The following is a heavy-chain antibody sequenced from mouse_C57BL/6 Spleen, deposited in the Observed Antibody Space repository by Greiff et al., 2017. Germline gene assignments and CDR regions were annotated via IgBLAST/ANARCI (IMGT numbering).Heavy chain of an antibody. Sequence: VKLVESGPELVKPGASVKISCKASGYAFSSSWMNWVKQRPGTGLEWIGRIYPGDGDTNYNGKFKGKATLTADKSSSTAYMQLSSLPSEDSAVYFCARRYYGRGYFDYWGQGTTLTVSS. V-gene: IGHV1-82*01. CDR3: ARRYYGRGYFDY. D-gene: IGHD1-1*01. J-gene: IGHJ2*01. CDR2: IYPGDGDT. CDR1: GYAFSSSW.